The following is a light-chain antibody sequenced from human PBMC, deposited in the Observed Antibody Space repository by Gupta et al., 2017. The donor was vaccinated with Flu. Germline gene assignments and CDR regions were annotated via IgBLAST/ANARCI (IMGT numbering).Light chain of an antibody. CDR3: QQRDTWPLT. J-gene: IGKJ5*01. CDR1: QSISTY. Sequence: EIVLTQSPATLSLSPGERATLSCRANQSISTYLAWYQQKPGQAPRLLIYTASTRATGIPARFSGSGSGTDFTLTINRLESEDFALYYCQQRDTWPLTFGQGTRLEIK. CDR2: TAS. V-gene: IGKV3-11*01.